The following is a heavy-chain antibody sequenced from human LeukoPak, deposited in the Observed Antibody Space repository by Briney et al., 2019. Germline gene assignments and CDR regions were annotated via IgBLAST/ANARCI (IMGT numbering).Heavy chain of an antibody. CDR2: ISSSGGST. V-gene: IGHV3-23*01. CDR3: AKFGVYCSSTSCDNDY. J-gene: IGHJ4*02. Sequence: GGSLRLSCAASGLTFSNYAMSWVRQAPGKGLEWVSAISSSGGSTYYADSVKGRFTISRDSSKNTLYLQMSSLRAEDTAVYYCAKFGVYCSSTSCDNDYWGQGTLVTVSS. CDR1: GLTFSNYA. D-gene: IGHD2-2*02.